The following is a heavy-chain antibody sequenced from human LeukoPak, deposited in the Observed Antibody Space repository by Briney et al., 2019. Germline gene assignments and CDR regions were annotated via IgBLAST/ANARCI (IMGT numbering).Heavy chain of an antibody. D-gene: IGHD1-26*01. V-gene: IGHV4-59*01. Sequence: PSETLSLTCTVSGGSISRYYWSWIRQPPGKGLEWIGYIYYSGSTNYNPSLKSRVTISVDTSKKQFSLKLSSVTAADTAFYYCARYIVSYPHDAFDIWGQGTMVTVSS. CDR3: ARYIVSYPHDAFDI. CDR2: IYYSGST. CDR1: GGSISRYY. J-gene: IGHJ3*02.